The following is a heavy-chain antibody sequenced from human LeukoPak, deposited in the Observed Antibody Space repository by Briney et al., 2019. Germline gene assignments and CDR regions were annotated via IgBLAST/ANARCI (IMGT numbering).Heavy chain of an antibody. CDR2: MNPNSGNT. J-gene: IGHJ4*02. Sequence: ASVKVSCTASGYTFTSYDINWVRQATGQGLEWMGWMNPNSGNTGYAQKFQGRVTMTRNTSISTAYMELSSLRSEDTAVYYCARAHRTTGTTGFGYWGQGTLVTVSS. D-gene: IGHD1-7*01. CDR1: GYTFTSYD. CDR3: ARAHRTTGTTGFGY. V-gene: IGHV1-8*01.